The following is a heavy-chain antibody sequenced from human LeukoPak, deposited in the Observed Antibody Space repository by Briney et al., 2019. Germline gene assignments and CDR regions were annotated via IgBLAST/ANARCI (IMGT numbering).Heavy chain of an antibody. CDR1: GFTFGSYA. CDR2: ISYDGSNK. J-gene: IGHJ5*02. CDR3: ARDRIYCSSTSCYSRNLRANWFDP. D-gene: IGHD2-2*01. Sequence: PGGSLRLSCAASGFTFGSYAMHWVRQAPGKGLEWVAVISYDGSNKYYADSVKGRFTISRDNSKNTLYLQMNSLRAEDTAVYYCARDRIYCSSTSCYSRNLRANWFDPWGQGTLVTVSS. V-gene: IGHV3-30-3*01.